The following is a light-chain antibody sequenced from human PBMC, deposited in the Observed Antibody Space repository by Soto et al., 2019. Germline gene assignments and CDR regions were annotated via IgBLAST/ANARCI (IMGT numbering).Light chain of an antibody. CDR2: EAS. CDR1: QSMSSN. Sequence: EIVLPQSPGTLSLSPGERATLSCRASQSMSSNLAWYQQKPGQVHRLLIYEASTRAAGIPAGFSGSGSGTEFTLTISSLQSEEFAIYYCQKYNKWPITVGGGTKVDI. V-gene: IGKV3-15*01. CDR3: QKYNKWPIT. J-gene: IGKJ4*01.